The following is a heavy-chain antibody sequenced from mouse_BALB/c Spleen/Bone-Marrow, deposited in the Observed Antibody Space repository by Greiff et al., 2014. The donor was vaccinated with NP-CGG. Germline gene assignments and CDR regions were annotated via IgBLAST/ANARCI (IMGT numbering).Heavy chain of an antibody. D-gene: IGHD1-1*01. Sequence: EVKLEESGPDLVKPSQSLSLTCTVTGYFITSGYSWHWIRQFPGNKLEWMGYIHYSGSTYYNPSLKSRISITRDTSKNQFFPQLNSVTTEDTATYYCARRGSSSYWYFDVWGAGTTVTVSS. J-gene: IGHJ1*01. CDR1: GYFITSGYS. CDR3: ARRGSSSYWYFDV. CDR2: IHYSGST. V-gene: IGHV3-1*02.